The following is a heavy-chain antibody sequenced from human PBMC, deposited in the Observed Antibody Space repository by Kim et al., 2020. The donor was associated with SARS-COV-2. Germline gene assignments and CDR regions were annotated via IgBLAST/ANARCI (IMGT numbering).Heavy chain of an antibody. V-gene: IGHV3-74*01. CDR3: ARDSYSSVYD. Sequence: GSLRLSCAASGFAFSSYWMHWARQAPGKGLVWVSRIKYDGSGIGYADSVKGRFTVSRDNAKNTLYLQMDSLRAEDTAVYYCARDSYSSVYDWGQGTLVTVSS. CDR1: GFAFSSYW. CDR2: IKYDGSGI. D-gene: IGHD1-26*01. J-gene: IGHJ4*02.